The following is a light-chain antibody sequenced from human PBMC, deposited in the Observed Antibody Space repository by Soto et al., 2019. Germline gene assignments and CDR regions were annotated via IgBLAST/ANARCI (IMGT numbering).Light chain of an antibody. CDR2: KAT. CDR3: QQYETFSPWT. V-gene: IGKV1-5*03. CDR1: QIIDTW. Sequence: DIQMTQSPSTLSASLGARVTITCRASQIIDTWVAWYHQKPGTAPKLLVYKATILQSGVPSRFSGRGSGTEFTLAISNLQPDDFATYYCQQYETFSPWTFGQGTKVEIK. J-gene: IGKJ1*01.